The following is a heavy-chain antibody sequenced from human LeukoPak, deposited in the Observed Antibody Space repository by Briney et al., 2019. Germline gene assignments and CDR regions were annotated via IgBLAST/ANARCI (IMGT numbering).Heavy chain of an antibody. CDR1: GFTFSDYY. CDR2: INNVASHI. J-gene: IGHJ4*02. Sequence: GGSLRLSCAASGFTFSDYYMSWIRQAPGKGLEWVSSINNVASHIYYAGSVRGRFTISGDNAKNSVYLQMNSLRAEDTAVYYCTRDATYYLRYGYFDYWGQGTLVTVSS. D-gene: IGHD2/OR15-2a*01. CDR3: TRDATYYLRYGYFDY. V-gene: IGHV3-11*04.